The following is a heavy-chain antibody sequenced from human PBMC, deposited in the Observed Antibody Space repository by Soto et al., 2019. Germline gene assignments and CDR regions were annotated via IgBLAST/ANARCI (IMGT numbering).Heavy chain of an antibody. D-gene: IGHD4-4*01. J-gene: IGHJ6*02. Sequence: AGGSLRLSCAASGFTFSSYGMHWVRQAPGKGLEWVAVIWYDGSNKYYADSVKGRFTISRDNSKNTLYLQMNSLRAEDTAVYYCAKDIVPETSNYQFYGMDVWGQGTTVTVSS. V-gene: IGHV3-33*06. CDR2: IWYDGSNK. CDR3: AKDIVPETSNYQFYGMDV. CDR1: GFTFSSYG.